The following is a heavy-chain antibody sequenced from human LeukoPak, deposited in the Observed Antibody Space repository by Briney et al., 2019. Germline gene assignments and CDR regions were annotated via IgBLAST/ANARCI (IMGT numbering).Heavy chain of an antibody. V-gene: IGHV4-38-2*01. Sequence: SETLSLTCVVSGYSISSGYYWGWIRQPPGKGLEWIGNIYHSGSTDYNPSLRSRVTISVDTSRNQFSLKLSSVTAADTAVYYRASQHQGGGYSGYPHVWGQGTLVTVSS. CDR3: ASQHQGGGYSGYPHV. CDR2: IYHSGST. J-gene: IGHJ4*02. D-gene: IGHD5-12*01. CDR1: GYSISSGYY.